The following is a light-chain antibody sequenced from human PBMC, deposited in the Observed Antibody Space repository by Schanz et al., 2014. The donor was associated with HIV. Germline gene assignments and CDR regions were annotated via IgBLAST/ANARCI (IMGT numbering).Light chain of an antibody. J-gene: IGLJ2*01. CDR3: NSYTRTSTPV. CDR2: DVN. Sequence: QSALTQPASVSGSPGQSITISCTGTSSDVGGYNYVSWYQHHPGKAPKLMIYDVNIRPSGVSNRFSGSKSGNTASLTISGLQAEDEADYYCNSYTRTSTPVFGGGTKLTVL. CDR1: SSDVGGYNY. V-gene: IGLV2-14*03.